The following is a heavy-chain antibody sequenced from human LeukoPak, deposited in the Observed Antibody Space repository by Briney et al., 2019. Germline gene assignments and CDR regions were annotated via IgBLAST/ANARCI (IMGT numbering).Heavy chain of an antibody. D-gene: IGHD3-10*01. J-gene: IGHJ4*02. V-gene: IGHV3-21*01. CDR1: GFTFSSYS. CDR2: ISSSSSYI. CDR3: ARDRRLCYYGSGIKTT. Sequence: GGSLRLSCAASGFTFSSYSMNWVRQAPGKGLEWVSSISSSSSYIYYADSVKGRFTISRDNAKNSLYLQMNSLRAEDTAVYYCARDRRLCYYGSGIKTTWGQGTLVTVSS.